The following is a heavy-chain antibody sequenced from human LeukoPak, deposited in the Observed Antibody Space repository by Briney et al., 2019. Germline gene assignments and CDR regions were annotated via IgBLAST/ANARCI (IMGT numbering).Heavy chain of an antibody. D-gene: IGHD3-9*01. CDR1: GYTLTELS. Sequence: GASVKVSCKVSGYTLTELSMHWVRQAPRKGLEWMGGFDPEDGETIYAQKFQGRVTMTEDTSTDTAYMELSSLRSEDTAVYYCATGNYDWFYFDIWGQGTMVTVSS. CDR2: FDPEDGET. V-gene: IGHV1-24*01. CDR3: ATGNYDWFYFDI. J-gene: IGHJ3*02.